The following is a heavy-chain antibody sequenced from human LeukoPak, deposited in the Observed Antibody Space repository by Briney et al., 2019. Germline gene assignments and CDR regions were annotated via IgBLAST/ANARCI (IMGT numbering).Heavy chain of an antibody. CDR2: INHSGST. CDR3: ARGRPTVTTRNWFDP. CDR1: GGSFSGYY. J-gene: IGHJ5*02. Sequence: SETLSLTCAVYGGSFSGYYWSWIRQPPGXXXEWIGEINHSGSTNYNPSLKSRVTISVDTSKNQFSLKLSSVTAADTAVYYCARGRPTVTTRNWFDPWGQGTLVTVSS. D-gene: IGHD4-17*01. V-gene: IGHV4-34*01.